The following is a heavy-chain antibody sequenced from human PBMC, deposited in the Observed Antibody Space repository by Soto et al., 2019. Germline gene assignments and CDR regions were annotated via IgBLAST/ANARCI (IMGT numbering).Heavy chain of an antibody. CDR1: GFTFSSYG. J-gene: IGHJ4*02. CDR3: ARGDWNYDFDY. D-gene: IGHD1-7*01. CDR2: IWYDGSNK. V-gene: IGHV3-33*01. Sequence: PGGSLRLSCAASGFTFSSYGMHWVRQAPGKGLEWVAVIWYDGSNKYYADSVKGRFTISRDNSKNTLYLQMNSLRAEDTAVYYCARGDWNYDFDYWGQGTLVTVSS.